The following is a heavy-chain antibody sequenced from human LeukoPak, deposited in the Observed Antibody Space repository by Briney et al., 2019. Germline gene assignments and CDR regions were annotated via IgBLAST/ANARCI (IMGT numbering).Heavy chain of an antibody. Sequence: SETLSLTCTVSGGSISSYYCSWIRQPPGKGLEWIGYIYYSGSTNYNPSLKSRVTISVDTSKNQFSLKLSSVTAADTAVYYCARPYCSSTSCPQEAVAFHMWPQGTMVTVSS. V-gene: IGHV4-59*01. CDR1: GGSISSYY. CDR3: ARPYCSSTSCPQEAVAFHM. CDR2: IYYSGST. J-gene: IGHJ3*02. D-gene: IGHD2-2*01.